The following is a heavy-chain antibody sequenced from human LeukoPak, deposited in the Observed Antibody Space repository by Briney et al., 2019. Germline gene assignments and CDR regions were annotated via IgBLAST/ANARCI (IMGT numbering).Heavy chain of an antibody. J-gene: IGHJ6*03. V-gene: IGHV4-39*07. Sequence: SETLSLTCTVSGGSIGSSSYYWGWIRQPPGKGLNWIGSIYYSGSTYYNPSLKSRVTISVDTSRDQFSLKLSSVTAADTAVYSCARDWGVGGRPGYMDVWGKGTTVTVSS. CDR1: GGSIGSSSYY. CDR2: IYYSGST. CDR3: ARDWGVGGRPGYMDV. D-gene: IGHD6-6*01.